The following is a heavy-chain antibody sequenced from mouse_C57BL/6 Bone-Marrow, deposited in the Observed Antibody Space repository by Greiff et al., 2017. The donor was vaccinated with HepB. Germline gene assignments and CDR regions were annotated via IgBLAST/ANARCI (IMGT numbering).Heavy chain of an antibody. Sequence: QVQLQQPGAELVKPGASVKMSCKASGYTFTSYWITWVKQRPGQGLEWIGDIYPGSGSTNYNEKFKSKATLTVDTSSSTAYMQLSSLTSEDSAVYYCARWGKCDYDMDYWCQGTSVTVSS. V-gene: IGHV1-55*01. CDR3: ARWGKCDYDMDY. J-gene: IGHJ4*01. CDR1: GYTFTSYW. CDR2: IYPGSGST.